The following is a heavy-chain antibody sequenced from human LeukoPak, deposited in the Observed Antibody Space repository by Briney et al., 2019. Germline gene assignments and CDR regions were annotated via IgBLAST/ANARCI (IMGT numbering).Heavy chain of an antibody. CDR3: ARDIGIAAAGTLDY. CDR1: GFTFSTYG. Sequence: QXGGSLRLSCAASGFTFSTYGMHWVRQAPGKGLEWVAVIWYDGSNKYYADSVKGRFTISRDNSKNTLYLQMNSLRAEDTAVYYCARDIGIAAAGTLDYWGQGTLVTVSS. CDR2: IWYDGSNK. V-gene: IGHV3-33*01. D-gene: IGHD6-13*01. J-gene: IGHJ4*02.